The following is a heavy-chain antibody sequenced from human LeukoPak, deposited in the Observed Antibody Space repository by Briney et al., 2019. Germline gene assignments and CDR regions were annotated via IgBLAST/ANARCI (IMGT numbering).Heavy chain of an antibody. CDR3: ARDVLYLFQRMDV. V-gene: IGHV3-30-3*01. CDR1: GFTFSSYA. Sequence: GGSLRLSCAASGFTFSSYAMHWVRQAPGKGLEWVAVISYDGSNKYYADSVKGRFTISRDNSKNTLYLQMNSLRAEDTAVYYCARDVLYLFQRMDVWGQGTTVTVSS. D-gene: IGHD3-3*01. CDR2: ISYDGSNK. J-gene: IGHJ6*02.